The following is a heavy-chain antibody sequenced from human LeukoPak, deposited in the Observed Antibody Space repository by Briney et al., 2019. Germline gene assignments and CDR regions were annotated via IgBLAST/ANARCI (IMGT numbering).Heavy chain of an antibody. J-gene: IGHJ4*02. Sequence: PGGSLRLSCAASGFTVSTNYMSWVRQAPGKGLEWVSEIYSGGSTYYADSVKGRFTISRDNAKNSLYLQMNSLRAEDTAVYYCARGPRSGDFDYWGQGTLVTVSS. V-gene: IGHV3-53*01. CDR3: ARGPRSGDFDY. CDR2: IYSGGST. CDR1: GFTVSTNY.